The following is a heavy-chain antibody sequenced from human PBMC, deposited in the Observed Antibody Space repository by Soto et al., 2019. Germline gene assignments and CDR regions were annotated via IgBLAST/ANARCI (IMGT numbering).Heavy chain of an antibody. Sequence: QVQLQESGPGLVKPSQTLSLTCTVSGGSISSGDYYWSWIRQPPGKGLEWIGYIYNSGTTYYNPSLKTRITVPVDTAKSQFSLKLSSVTAADTAVYYCARDRGITPPYYYHHGMDVWGQGTTVTVSS. CDR2: IYNSGTT. V-gene: IGHV4-30-4*01. D-gene: IGHD3-16*01. CDR3: ARDRGITPPYYYHHGMDV. J-gene: IGHJ6*02. CDR1: GGSISSGDYY.